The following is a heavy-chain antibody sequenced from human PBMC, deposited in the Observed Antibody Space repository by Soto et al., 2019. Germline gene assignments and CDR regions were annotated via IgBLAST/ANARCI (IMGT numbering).Heavy chain of an antibody. Sequence: VGSLRLSCAASGFTFSNYGMHWVRQAPGKGLEWVAVIWYDGGNKYYADSVKGRFTISRDNSKNTLYLQMNSLRAEDTAVYYCARDDIPGRAVAIYGLDVWGQGTTVTVSS. D-gene: IGHD6-19*01. V-gene: IGHV3-33*01. CDR1: GFTFSNYG. CDR3: ARDDIPGRAVAIYGLDV. CDR2: IWYDGGNK. J-gene: IGHJ6*02.